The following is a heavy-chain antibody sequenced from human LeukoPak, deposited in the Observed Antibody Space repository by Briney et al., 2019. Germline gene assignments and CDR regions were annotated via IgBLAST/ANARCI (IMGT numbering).Heavy chain of an antibody. J-gene: IGHJ4*02. D-gene: IGHD3-16*01. V-gene: IGHV4-39*07. CDR2: ISYSGST. Sequence: PSETLSLTCTVSGGXIGSSGYCWGWIRQPPGKGLEWLGTISYSGSTYYNPSLKSRVSIFVDTAKNQFSLNLNSVTAADTAVYYCARAVITFGAAVAKGFDCWGQGTLVTVSS. CDR3: ARAVITFGAAVAKGFDC. CDR1: GGXIGSSGYC.